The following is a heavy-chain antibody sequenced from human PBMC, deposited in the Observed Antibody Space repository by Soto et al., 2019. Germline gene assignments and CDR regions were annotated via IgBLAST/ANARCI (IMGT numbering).Heavy chain of an antibody. V-gene: IGHV3-74*01. J-gene: IGHJ4*02. D-gene: IGHD6-19*01. Sequence: GGSLRLSCAASGFTLSNYWMHWVRQAPGKGLVWVSRINSDGSTTTYADSVKGRFTISRDKTKNTLYLQMSSLRAEDTAVYYCAREGVAGDFDYWGRGTLVTSPQ. CDR1: GFTLSNYW. CDR3: AREGVAGDFDY. CDR2: INSDGSTT.